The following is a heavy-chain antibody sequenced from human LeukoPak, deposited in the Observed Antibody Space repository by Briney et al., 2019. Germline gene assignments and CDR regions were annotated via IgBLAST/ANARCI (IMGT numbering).Heavy chain of an antibody. V-gene: IGHV3-53*01. J-gene: IGHJ4*02. CDR3: TRLLYYYDSTIYQRYFDY. CDR1: GFTVSSNY. CDR2: IYSGGNT. Sequence: PGGSLRLSCAASGFTVSSNYMNWVRQAPGKGLEWVSIIYSGGNTYYADSVKGRFTISRDNSQNTLCLQMNSLRPEDTAVYYCTRLLYYYDSTIYQRYFDYWGQGTLVTVSS. D-gene: IGHD3-22*01.